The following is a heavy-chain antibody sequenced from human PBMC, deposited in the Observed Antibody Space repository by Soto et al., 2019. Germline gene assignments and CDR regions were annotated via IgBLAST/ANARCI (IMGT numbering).Heavy chain of an antibody. D-gene: IGHD6-13*01. CDR1: GFSLSTSGMC. CDR3: ARIHGIAAARTLGYYYYGMDV. J-gene: IGHJ6*02. Sequence: SGPTLVNPTQTLTLTCTFSGFSLSTSGMCVSWTRQPPGKALEWLALIDWDDDKYYSTSLKTRLTISKDTSKNQVVLTMTNMDPVGTATYYCARIHGIAAARTLGYYYYGMDVWGQGTTVTVSS. CDR2: IDWDDDK. V-gene: IGHV2-70*01.